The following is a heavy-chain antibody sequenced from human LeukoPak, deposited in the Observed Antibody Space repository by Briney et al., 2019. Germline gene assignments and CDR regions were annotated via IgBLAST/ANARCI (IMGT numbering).Heavy chain of an antibody. Sequence: PSETLSLTCTVSGGSINSYYWSWIRQPPGKGLEWIGFIYYSGTTNYNPSLKSQVTISLDTSKNQFSLKLNSVTAADTAVYYCAKSNGYGLIDIWGQGTMVTVSS. CDR2: IYYSGTT. CDR3: AKSNGYGLIDI. V-gene: IGHV4-59*12. D-gene: IGHD3-22*01. CDR1: GGSINSYY. J-gene: IGHJ3*02.